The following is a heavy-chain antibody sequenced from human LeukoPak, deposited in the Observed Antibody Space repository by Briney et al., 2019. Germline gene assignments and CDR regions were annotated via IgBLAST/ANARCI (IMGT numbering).Heavy chain of an antibody. V-gene: IGHV3-9*01. CDR2: ISWNSGSM. CDR1: GFTFDDYA. J-gene: IGHJ6*02. Sequence: PGGSLRLSCAASGFTFDDYAMHWVRQAPGKGLEWVSGISWNSGSMGYADSVKGRFTISRDNAKNSLYLQMNSLRAEDTALYYCAKDKRDTDYYGMDVWGQGTTVTVSS. D-gene: IGHD5-24*01. CDR3: AKDKRDTDYYGMDV.